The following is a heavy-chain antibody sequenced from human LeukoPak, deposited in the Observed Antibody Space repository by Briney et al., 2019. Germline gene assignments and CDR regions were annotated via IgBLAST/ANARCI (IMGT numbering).Heavy chain of an antibody. V-gene: IGHV1-8*01. D-gene: IGHD2-15*01. Sequence: ASVKVSCKASGYTFTSYDINWVRQATGQGLEWMGWMNPNSGNTGYAQKFQGRVTMTRNTSISTAYMELSSLRSEDTAVYYCAKGGYQMANFDYWGQGTLVTVSS. CDR3: AKGGYQMANFDY. CDR1: GYTFTSYD. CDR2: MNPNSGNT. J-gene: IGHJ4*02.